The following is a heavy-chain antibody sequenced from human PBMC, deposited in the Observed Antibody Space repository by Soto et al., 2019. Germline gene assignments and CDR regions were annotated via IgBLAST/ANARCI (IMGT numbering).Heavy chain of an antibody. CDR2: ISGSGGST. J-gene: IGHJ4*02. Sequence: PGGSLRLSCAASGFTFSSYAMSWVRQAPGKGLEWVSAISGSGGSTYYADSVKGRFTISRDNSKNTLYLQMNSLRAEDTAVYYCAKEGELTYYDFWSGPRPPIDYWGQGTLVTVSS. D-gene: IGHD3-3*01. CDR3: AKEGELTYYDFWSGPRPPIDY. V-gene: IGHV3-23*01. CDR1: GFTFSSYA.